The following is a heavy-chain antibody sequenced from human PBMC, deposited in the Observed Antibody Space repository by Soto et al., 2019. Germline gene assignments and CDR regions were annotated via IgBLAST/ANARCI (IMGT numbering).Heavy chain of an antibody. D-gene: IGHD3-3*01. Sequence: SETLSLTCTVSGGSISSYYWSWIRQPPGKGLEWIGYIYYSGSTNYNPSLKSRVTISVDTSKNQFSLKLSSVTAADTAVYYCARVDFWSGYFDYWGQGTLVTVS. CDR2: IYYSGST. CDR1: GGSISSYY. V-gene: IGHV4-59*01. J-gene: IGHJ4*02. CDR3: ARVDFWSGYFDY.